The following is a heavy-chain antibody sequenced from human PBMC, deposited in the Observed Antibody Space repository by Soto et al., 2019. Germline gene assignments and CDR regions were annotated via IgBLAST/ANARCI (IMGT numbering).Heavy chain of an antibody. J-gene: IGHJ4*02. CDR1: GFNFGTYP. Sequence: VLLVESGGGLVQPGRSLRLSCAASGFNFGTYPSHWFRQAPGKGLEWVAAINWNSDKVAYAGSVLGRFTIFRDSAKNSLHLQMNDLTTEDTALYYCAKDKGGTPYYIDSWGQGILVTVSS. CDR2: INWNSDKV. CDR3: AKDKGGTPYYIDS. V-gene: IGHV3-9*01. D-gene: IGHD6-25*01.